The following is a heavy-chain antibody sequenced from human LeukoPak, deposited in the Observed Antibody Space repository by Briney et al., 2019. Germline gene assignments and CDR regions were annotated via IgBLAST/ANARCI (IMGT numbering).Heavy chain of an antibody. D-gene: IGHD4-11*01. Sequence: GGSLRLSCEASGVTLSSYAMSWARQTPGKGLEWVSVISGSGGITHFADSVMGRFTISRDNFKGTVFLQMNSLRAEDTAVYYCTKMSNSNYFEYWGQGTLVSVSS. V-gene: IGHV3-23*01. CDR1: GVTLSSYA. CDR3: TKMSNSNYFEY. J-gene: IGHJ4*02. CDR2: ISGSGGIT.